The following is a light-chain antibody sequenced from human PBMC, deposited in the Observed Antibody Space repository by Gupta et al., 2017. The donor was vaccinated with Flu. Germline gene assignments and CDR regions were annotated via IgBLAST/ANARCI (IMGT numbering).Light chain of an antibody. CDR2: DAS. Sequence: EIVLTPSPATLSLSPGERATLSCRASQSVSSSLAWYQQKPGQAPRLLIYDASNRATGIPARFSGSGSGTDFTLTISSLEPDDFAIYYCQQRSNWPKTFGQGTKVEIK. V-gene: IGKV3-11*01. CDR3: QQRSNWPKT. CDR1: QSVSSS. J-gene: IGKJ1*01.